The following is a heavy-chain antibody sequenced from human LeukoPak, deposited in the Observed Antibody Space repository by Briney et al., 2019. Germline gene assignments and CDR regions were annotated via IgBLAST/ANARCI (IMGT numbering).Heavy chain of an antibody. CDR2: INWNGGRI. Sequence: GGTLSLSCAVSGFTFDDYAMCWVRKAPAKGQEWVSGINWNGGRIGYGDSVKGRITISRVDAKNSLYLQMDSLRAEDTALYYCARGPGWNSGSPRYSDYWGQGTLVTVSS. CDR3: ARGPGWNSGSPRYSDY. CDR1: GFTFDDYA. D-gene: IGHD1-26*01. V-gene: IGHV3-20*04. J-gene: IGHJ4*02.